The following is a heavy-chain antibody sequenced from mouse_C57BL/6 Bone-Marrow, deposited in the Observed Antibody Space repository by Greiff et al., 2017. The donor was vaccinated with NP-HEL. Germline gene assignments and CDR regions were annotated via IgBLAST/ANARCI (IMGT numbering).Heavy chain of an antibody. CDR2: IDPENGDT. V-gene: IGHV14-4*01. CDR3: TIYAGDY. D-gene: IGHD1-1*01. J-gene: IGHJ2*01. CDR1: GFNIKDDY. Sequence: EVQLQQSGAELVRPGASVKLSCTASGFNIKDDYMHWVKQRPEQGLEWIGWIDPENGDTEYAAKFQGKATITADTSSNTAYLQLSSLTSDDTAVDYRTIYAGDYWGQGTTLTVSS.